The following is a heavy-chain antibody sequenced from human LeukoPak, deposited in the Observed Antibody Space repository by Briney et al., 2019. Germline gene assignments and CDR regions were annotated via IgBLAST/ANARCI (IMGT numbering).Heavy chain of an antibody. V-gene: IGHV3-23*01. CDR1: GFTFSSYA. Sequence: PGGSLRLSCAASGFTFSSYAMSWVRQAPGKGLEWVSAISGSGGNTYYADSVKGRFTISRDNSKNTLYLQMNSLRAEDTAVYYCAKDQTGYSSGWSGYWGQGTLVTVSS. CDR2: ISGSGGNT. CDR3: AKDQTGYSSGWSGY. D-gene: IGHD6-19*01. J-gene: IGHJ4*02.